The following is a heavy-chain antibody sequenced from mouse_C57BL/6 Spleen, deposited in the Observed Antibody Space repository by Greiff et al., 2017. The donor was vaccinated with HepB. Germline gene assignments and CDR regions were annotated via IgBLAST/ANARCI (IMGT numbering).Heavy chain of an antibody. V-gene: IGHV5-9-1*02. J-gene: IGHJ3*01. CDR2: ISSGGDYI. CDR3: TMDPQFAY. Sequence: EVKVEESGEGLVKPGGSLKLSCAASGFTFSSYAMSWVRQTPEKRLEWVAYISSGGDYIYYADTVKGRFTISRDNARNTLYLQMSSLKSEDTALYYYTMDPQFAYWGQGTLVTVSA. CDR1: GFTFSSYA.